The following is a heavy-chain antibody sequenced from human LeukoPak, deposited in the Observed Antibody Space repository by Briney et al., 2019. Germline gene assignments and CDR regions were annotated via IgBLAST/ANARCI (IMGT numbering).Heavy chain of an antibody. CDR1: GYTFTSYY. CDR3: ARNWIYDSSGHAFDI. Sequence: ASVKVSCKASGYTFTSYYMHWVRQAPGQGLEWMGIINPSGGSTSYAQKFQGRVTMTRDTSTSTVYMELRSLRSDDTAVYYCARNWIYDSSGHAFDIWGQGTMVTVSS. J-gene: IGHJ3*02. V-gene: IGHV1-46*01. CDR2: INPSGGST. D-gene: IGHD3-22*01.